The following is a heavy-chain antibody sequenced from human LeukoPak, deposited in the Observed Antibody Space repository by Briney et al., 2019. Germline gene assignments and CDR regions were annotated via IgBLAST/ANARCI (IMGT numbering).Heavy chain of an antibody. Sequence: ASVKVSCKASGGTFSSYATSWVRQAPGQGLEWMGGIIPIFGTANYAQKFQGRVTITADESTSTAYMELSSLRSEDTAVYYCASSGSGETVYYFDYWGQGTLVTVSS. V-gene: IGHV1-69*13. J-gene: IGHJ4*02. CDR2: IIPIFGTA. D-gene: IGHD3-3*01. CDR1: GGTFSSYA. CDR3: ASSGSGETVYYFDY.